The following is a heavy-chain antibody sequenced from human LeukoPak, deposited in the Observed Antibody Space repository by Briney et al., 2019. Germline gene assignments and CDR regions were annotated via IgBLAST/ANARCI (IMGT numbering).Heavy chain of an antibody. J-gene: IGHJ4*02. V-gene: IGHV4-34*01. CDR3: ARGYGYWGSYFDY. D-gene: IGHD5-18*01. CDR2: INHSGST. CDR1: GGSFSGYY. Sequence: SETLSLTCAVYGGSFSGYYWSWIRQPPGKGLEWIGEINHSGSTNYNPSLKSRVTISVDTSKNQFSLKLSSETAADTAVYYCARGYGYWGSYFDYWGQGTLDTVSS.